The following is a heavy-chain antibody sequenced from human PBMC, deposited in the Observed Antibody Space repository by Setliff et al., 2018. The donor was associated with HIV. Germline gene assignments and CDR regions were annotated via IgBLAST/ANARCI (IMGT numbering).Heavy chain of an antibody. CDR3: VRAGYCSSASCYFSGWFDP. CDR2: IYTSGSI. D-gene: IGHD2-2*01. Sequence: PSETLSLTCTVSGGSISSYYWSWIRQPPGKGLEWIGYIYTSGSINYNPSPKSRVTISVDTSKNQFSLKLSSVTAADTAVYYCVRAGYCSSASCYFSGWFDPWGQGTLVTVSS. CDR1: GGSISSYY. J-gene: IGHJ5*02. V-gene: IGHV4-4*08.